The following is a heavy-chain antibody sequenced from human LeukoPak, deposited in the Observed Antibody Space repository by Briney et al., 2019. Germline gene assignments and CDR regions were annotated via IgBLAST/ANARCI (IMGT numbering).Heavy chain of an antibody. Sequence: GSLRPSCAASGFTVSSNYMSWVRQAPGKGLEWVSVIYSGGSTYYADSVKGRFTISRDNSKNTLYLQMNSLRAEDTTVYYCARSRVVVAATPAYYYGMDVWGQGTTVTVSS. V-gene: IGHV3-66*01. J-gene: IGHJ6*02. CDR3: ARSRVVVAATPAYYYGMDV. CDR1: GFTVSSNY. D-gene: IGHD2-15*01. CDR2: IYSGGST.